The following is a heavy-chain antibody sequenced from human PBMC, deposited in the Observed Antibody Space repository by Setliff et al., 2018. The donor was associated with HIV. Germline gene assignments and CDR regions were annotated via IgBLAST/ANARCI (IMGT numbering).Heavy chain of an antibody. CDR1: GYSIRDNFF. V-gene: IGHV4-38-2*02. J-gene: IGHJ4*02. CDR3: ARDGGDPRYSGTYNY. CDR2: IFYTGTT. Sequence: SETLSLTCAVSGYSIRDNFFWGWVRQPPGKGLEWIGSIFYTGTTYYNPSLKSRVTISVDTSKNQFSLKLTSVTAADTAMYFCARDGGDPRYSGTYNYWGQGALVTVSS. D-gene: IGHD1-26*01.